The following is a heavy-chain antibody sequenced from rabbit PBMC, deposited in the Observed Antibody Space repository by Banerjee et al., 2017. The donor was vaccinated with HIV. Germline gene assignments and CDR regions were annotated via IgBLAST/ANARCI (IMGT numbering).Heavy chain of an antibody. CDR2: IYTSSGST. CDR1: GIDFSSYDY. Sequence: QEQLEESGGDLVKPEGSLTLTCKASGIDFSSYDYMCWVRQAPGKGLEWIACIYTSSGSTYYASWAKGRFTISKTSSTTVTLQMTGLTAADTATYFCARGSAYAGAGYALWGPGTLVTVS. V-gene: IGHV1S45*01. CDR3: ARGSAYAGAGYAL. D-gene: IGHD4-2*01. J-gene: IGHJ4*01.